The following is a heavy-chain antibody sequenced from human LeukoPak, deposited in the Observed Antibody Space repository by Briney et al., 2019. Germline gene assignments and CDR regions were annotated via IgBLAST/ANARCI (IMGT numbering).Heavy chain of an antibody. J-gene: IGHJ4*02. D-gene: IGHD1-7*01. V-gene: IGHV4-59*08. Sequence: PSETLSLTCTVSGDSISSYYWSWIRQPPGKGLEWIGYIYYTGTTNYNPSLKSRLTISVDTSKSQFSLRLSSATAADTAVYYCARRLTTGTNDYWGQGTLVTVSS. CDR2: IYYTGTT. CDR3: ARRLTTGTNDY. CDR1: GDSISSYY.